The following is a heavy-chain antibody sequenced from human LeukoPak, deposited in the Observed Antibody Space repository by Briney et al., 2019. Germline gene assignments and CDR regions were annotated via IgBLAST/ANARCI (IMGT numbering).Heavy chain of an antibody. CDR3: ARDKDGYNYGAFDI. D-gene: IGHD5-24*01. CDR2: IYYSGST. Sequence: KPSETLSLTCTVSGGSISSSSYYWGWIRQPPGKGLEWIGSIYYSGSTYYNPSLKSRVTISVDTSKNQFSLKLSSVTAADTAVYYCARDKDGYNYGAFDIWGQGTMVTVSS. CDR1: GGSISSSSYY. V-gene: IGHV4-39*07. J-gene: IGHJ3*02.